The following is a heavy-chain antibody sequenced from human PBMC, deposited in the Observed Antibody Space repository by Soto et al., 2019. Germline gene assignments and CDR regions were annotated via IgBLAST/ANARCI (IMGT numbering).Heavy chain of an antibody. CDR1: GFTFRSYA. V-gene: IGHV3-23*01. CDR3: AKYSTTAASRYFDL. Sequence: EVQLLESGGGLLQPGGSLRLSCVASGFTFRSYAVARIRQAPGKGLEWVSVIGADGDDKEYADPVEGRFTISRDNSKSSLYLQMNSLRAEDTAIYYCAKYSTTAASRYFDLWGQGTLVTVAS. J-gene: IGHJ4*02. CDR2: IGADGDDK. D-gene: IGHD1-1*01.